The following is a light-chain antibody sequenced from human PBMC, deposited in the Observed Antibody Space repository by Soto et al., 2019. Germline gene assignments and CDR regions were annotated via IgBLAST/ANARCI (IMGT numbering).Light chain of an antibody. CDR3: AAFDGSLNGWV. V-gene: IGLV1-44*01. CDR2: GTD. CDR1: SSNIGGNP. J-gene: IGLJ3*02. Sequence: QSVLTQPPSASGTPGQRVTISCSGSSSNIGGNPVVWYQQLPGTAPKLFIYGTDQRPSGVPDRFSGSKSGTAASLAISGLQSEDEADYYCAAFDGSLNGWVFGGGTKVTVL.